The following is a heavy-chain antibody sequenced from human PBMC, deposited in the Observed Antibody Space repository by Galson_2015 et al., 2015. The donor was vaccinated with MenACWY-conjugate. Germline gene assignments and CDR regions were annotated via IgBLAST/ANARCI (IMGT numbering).Heavy chain of an antibody. Sequence: SLRLSCAGSASTFSNAYMSWVRQAPGKGLEWVGRIKSQKDSGKTDYAAPVKGRFTISRDDSKNTLYLQMNSLKIEDTAVYYCTTHKPDSWGGLLFHFYMDVWGKGTTVTVSS. CDR1: ASTFSNAY. CDR3: TTHKPDSWGGLLFHFYMDV. V-gene: IGHV3-15*01. J-gene: IGHJ6*03. CDR2: IKSQKDSGKT. D-gene: IGHD2-21*01.